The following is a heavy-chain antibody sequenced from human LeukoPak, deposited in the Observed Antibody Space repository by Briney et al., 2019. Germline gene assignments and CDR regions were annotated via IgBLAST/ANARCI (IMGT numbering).Heavy chain of an antibody. CDR2: IKQDGSEK. CDR1: GFTFSSYW. V-gene: IGHV3-7*01. CDR3: ARAYTTLIRRGYSYYFDY. J-gene: IGHJ4*02. D-gene: IGHD5-18*01. Sequence: GGSLRLSCAASGFTFSSYWMSWVRQAPGKGLEWVANIKQDGSEKYYVDSAKGRFTISRDNAKNSLYLQMNSLRAEDTAVYYCARAYTTLIRRGYSYYFDYWGQGTLVTVSS.